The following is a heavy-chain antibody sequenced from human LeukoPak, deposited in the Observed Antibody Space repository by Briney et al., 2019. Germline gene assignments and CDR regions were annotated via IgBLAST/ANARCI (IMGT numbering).Heavy chain of an antibody. D-gene: IGHD4-17*01. CDR1: GFTVSSNY. J-gene: IGHJ4*02. Sequence: GGSLRLSCAASGFTVSSNYMSWVRQAPGKGLEWVSVIYSGGSTYYADSVKGRFTISRDNSKNTLYLQMNSLRAEDTAVYYCARSHDYGSYYFDHWGQGTLVTVSS. CDR2: IYSGGST. V-gene: IGHV3-53*01. CDR3: ARSHDYGSYYFDH.